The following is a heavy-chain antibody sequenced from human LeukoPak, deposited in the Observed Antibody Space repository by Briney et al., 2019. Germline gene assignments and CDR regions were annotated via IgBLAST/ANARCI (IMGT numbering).Heavy chain of an antibody. Sequence: GGSRRLSCAASGFTSSSYWMHWVRQAPGKGLVWVSRINSDGSSTSYADSVKGRFTISRDNAKNTLYLQMNSLRAEDTAVYYCARDPPYGGNSEEADYWGQGTLVTVSS. J-gene: IGHJ4*02. CDR1: GFTSSSYW. CDR2: INSDGSST. CDR3: ARDPPYGGNSEEADY. V-gene: IGHV3-74*01. D-gene: IGHD4-23*01.